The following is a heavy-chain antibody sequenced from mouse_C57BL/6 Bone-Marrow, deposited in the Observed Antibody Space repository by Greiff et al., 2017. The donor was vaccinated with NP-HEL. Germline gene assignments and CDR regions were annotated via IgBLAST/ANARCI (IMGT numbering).Heavy chain of an antibody. J-gene: IGHJ3*01. Sequence: QVQLQQPGAELVMPGASVKLSCKASGYTFTSYWMHWVKQRPGQGLEWIGEIDPSDSYTNYNQKFKGKSTLTVDKSSSTAYMQLSSLTSEDSAVYYCARSGVRLRFPWFAYWGQGTLVTVSA. CDR1: GYTFTSYW. D-gene: IGHD3-2*02. CDR3: ARSGVRLRFPWFAY. V-gene: IGHV1-69*01. CDR2: IDPSDSYT.